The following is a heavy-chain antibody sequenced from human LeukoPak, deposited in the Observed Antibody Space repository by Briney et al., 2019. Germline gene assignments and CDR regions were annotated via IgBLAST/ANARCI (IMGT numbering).Heavy chain of an antibody. CDR2: ISYDGNQK. Sequence: GGSLRLSCVASGFTFSSYGMHWVRQAPGRGLEWVAIISYDGNQKYYADSVKGRFTVSRDNSKNTVYLQINGLRVEDTAVYHRARDRGNDFLDYWGQGTLVTVSS. V-gene: IGHV3-30*03. CDR3: ARDRGNDFLDY. CDR1: GFTFSSYG. J-gene: IGHJ4*02. D-gene: IGHD1-1*01.